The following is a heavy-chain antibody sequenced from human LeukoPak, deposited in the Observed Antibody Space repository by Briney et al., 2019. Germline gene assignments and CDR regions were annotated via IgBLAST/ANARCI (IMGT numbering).Heavy chain of an antibody. CDR1: GFTFNSYW. CDR2: IKQDVSEK. Sequence: GGSLRLSCAASGFTFNSYWMSWVRQAPGKGLEWVANIKQDVSEKYYMDSVKGRFTISRDNAKNSLYLQMNSLRAEDTAVYYCARDQTKWEPLRRRDYYYMDVWGKGTTVTVSS. V-gene: IGHV3-7*01. J-gene: IGHJ6*03. CDR3: ARDQTKWEPLRRRDYYYMDV. D-gene: IGHD1-26*01.